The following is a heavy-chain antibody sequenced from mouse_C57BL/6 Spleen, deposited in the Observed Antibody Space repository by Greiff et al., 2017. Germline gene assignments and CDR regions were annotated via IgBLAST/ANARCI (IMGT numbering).Heavy chain of an antibody. CDR2: ISYDGSN. Sequence: VQLQQSGPGLVKPSQSLSLTCSVTGYSITSGYYWNWIRQFPGNKLEWMGYISYDGSNNYNPSLKNRISITRDTSKNQFFLKLNSVTTEDTATYYCARDYYGSYFDYWGQGTTLTVSS. V-gene: IGHV3-6*01. D-gene: IGHD1-1*01. CDR3: ARDYYGSYFDY. CDR1: GYSITSGYY. J-gene: IGHJ2*01.